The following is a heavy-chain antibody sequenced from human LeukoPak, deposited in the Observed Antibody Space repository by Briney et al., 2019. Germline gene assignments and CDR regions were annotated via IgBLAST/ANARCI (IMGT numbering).Heavy chain of an antibody. D-gene: IGHD2-21*02. CDR2: TYYRSKWYN. Sequence: SQTLSLTCAISGDSVSSKSADWNWITQSPSRGLEWLGRTYYRSKWYNDHAVSVKSRITITPDTSKNQFSLQLNSVTPEDTAVYYCAREVVVTAIAPYNWFDPWGQGTLVTVSS. J-gene: IGHJ5*02. CDR1: GDSVSSKSAD. V-gene: IGHV6-1*01. CDR3: AREVVVTAIAPYNWFDP.